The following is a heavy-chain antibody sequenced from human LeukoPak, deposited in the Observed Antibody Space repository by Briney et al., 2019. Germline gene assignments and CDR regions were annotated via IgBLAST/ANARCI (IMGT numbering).Heavy chain of an antibody. D-gene: IGHD2-15*01. CDR2: IYYSGST. V-gene: IGHV4-39*01. J-gene: IGHJ6*03. Sequence: SETLSLTCTVSGGSISSRSYYWGWIRQPPGKGLEWIGIIYYSGSTYSNPSLRSRVTISVDTSKNQFSLKLSSVTAADTAVYYCASFYCSGGSCYQYYYYHYYMDVWGKGTTVTISS. CDR3: ASFYCSGGSCYQYYYYHYYMDV. CDR1: GGSISSRSYY.